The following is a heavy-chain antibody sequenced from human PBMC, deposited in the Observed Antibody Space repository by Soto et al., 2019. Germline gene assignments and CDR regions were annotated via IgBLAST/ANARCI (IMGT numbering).Heavy chain of an antibody. J-gene: IGHJ3*02. CDR1: GGSFSGYY. Sequence: HLQQRGAGLLRPSETLSLTCDVYGGSFSGYYWSWVRQAPGKGLEWLVEINHSGSPNYNPSLQSRVSVSVDTSKTHFSLKLSSVTAADTAVYYCATFPPEGRTATSRGDDAFDIWGQGTLVTVS. V-gene: IGHV4-34*02. CDR3: ATFPPEGRTATSRGDDAFDI. D-gene: IGHD3-10*01. CDR2: INHSGSP.